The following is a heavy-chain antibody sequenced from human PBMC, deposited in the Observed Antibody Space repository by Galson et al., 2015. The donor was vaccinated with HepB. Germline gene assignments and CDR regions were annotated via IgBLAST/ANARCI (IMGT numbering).Heavy chain of an antibody. V-gene: IGHV1-18*01. J-gene: IGHJ4*02. D-gene: IGHD1-26*01. Sequence: SVKVSCKASGYTFTSYGISWVRQAPGQGLEWMGWISAYNGNTNYAQKLQGRVTMTTDTSTSTAYMELRSLRSDDTAVYYCARDWGKYSGSPFDDYWGQGTLVTVSS. CDR3: ARDWGKYSGSPFDDY. CDR2: ISAYNGNT. CDR1: GYTFTSYG.